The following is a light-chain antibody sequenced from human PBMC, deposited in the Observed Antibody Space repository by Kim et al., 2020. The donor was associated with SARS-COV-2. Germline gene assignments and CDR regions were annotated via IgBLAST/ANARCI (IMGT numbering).Light chain of an antibody. CDR2: LAS. J-gene: IGKJ2*01. CDR3: MQTLQTPAT. CDR1: QSLLHDNGYNY. Sequence: GPASISCRSSQSLLHDNGYNYLNWYLQKPGQSPQLLIYLASSRASGIPDRFSGSGSGTNFILKINKMEAEDVGSYYCMQTLQTPATFGQGTKLEI. V-gene: IGKV2-28*01.